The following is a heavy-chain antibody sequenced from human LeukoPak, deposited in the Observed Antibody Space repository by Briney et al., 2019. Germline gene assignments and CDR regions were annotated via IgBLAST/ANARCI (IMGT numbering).Heavy chain of an antibody. Sequence: GASVKVSCKASEYTFTSYAMHWVRQAPGQRLEWMGWINAGNGNTKYSQKFQGRVTITRDTSASTAYMELSSLRSEDTAVYYCAREGVRGVHDWFDPWGQGTLVTVSS. V-gene: IGHV1-3*01. CDR1: EYTFTSYA. CDR3: AREGVRGVHDWFDP. CDR2: INAGNGNT. D-gene: IGHD3-10*01. J-gene: IGHJ5*02.